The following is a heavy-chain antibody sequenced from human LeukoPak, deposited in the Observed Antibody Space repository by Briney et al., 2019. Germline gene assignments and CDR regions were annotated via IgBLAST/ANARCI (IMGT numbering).Heavy chain of an antibody. Sequence: ASVKVSCKASGYTFTGYYMHWVRQAPGQGLEWMGWINPNSGGTNYAQKFQGRVTMTRDTSISTAYMELTRLRSDDTAVYYCARVDQDHDWNLDPYFDYWGQGTLVTVSS. CDR1: GYTFTGYY. V-gene: IGHV1-2*02. CDR3: ARVDQDHDWNLDPYFDY. CDR2: INPNSGGT. J-gene: IGHJ4*02. D-gene: IGHD1-7*01.